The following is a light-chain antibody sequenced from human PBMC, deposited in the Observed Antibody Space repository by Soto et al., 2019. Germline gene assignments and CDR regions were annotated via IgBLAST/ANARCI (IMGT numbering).Light chain of an antibody. V-gene: IGKV3-20*01. J-gene: IGKJ1*01. CDR1: RSVNSIY. CDR3: QQYGNSPQT. CDR2: GAS. Sequence: EIVLTQSPATLSSFPGDRVTLSCRASRSVNSIYLAWYQQKPGQAPRLLISGASGRATGTPDRFSGSASGTDFTLTISRLEPEDFAVYYCQQYGNSPQTFGQGTKVDIK.